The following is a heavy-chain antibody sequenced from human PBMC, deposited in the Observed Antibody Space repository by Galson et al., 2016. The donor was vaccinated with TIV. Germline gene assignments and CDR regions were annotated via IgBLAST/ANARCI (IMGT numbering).Heavy chain of an antibody. J-gene: IGHJ6*02. D-gene: IGHD2-15*01. V-gene: IGHV3-66*02. Sequence: SLRLSCAASGLSVSINYMTWVRQAPGKGLEWVSLISDGGKTYYPDSVKGRFTISRDISKNTLYLQMNSLRIEDTALYYCARDRVVDATYYYYYYGMDAWGQGTAVTVSS. CDR3: ARDRVVDATYYYYYYGMDA. CDR1: GLSVSINY. CDR2: ISDGGKT.